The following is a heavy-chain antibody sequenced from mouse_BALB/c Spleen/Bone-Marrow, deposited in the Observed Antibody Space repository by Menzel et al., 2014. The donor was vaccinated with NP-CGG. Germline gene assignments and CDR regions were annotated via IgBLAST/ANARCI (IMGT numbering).Heavy chain of an antibody. CDR3: ARGDYYRSIMYY. J-gene: IGHJ4*01. Sequence: QVQLQQSGPELVRPGASMRISCKASGYTFTTYFIHWVKQRPGQGLEWIGWIYPGNINIKYNENFKDKVTLTADKSSSTAHMQFSSLTSEDSAVYFCARGDYYRSIMYYWGQGTTVTVSS. CDR2: IYPGNINI. CDR1: GYTFTTYF. V-gene: IGHV1S56*01. D-gene: IGHD2-14*01.